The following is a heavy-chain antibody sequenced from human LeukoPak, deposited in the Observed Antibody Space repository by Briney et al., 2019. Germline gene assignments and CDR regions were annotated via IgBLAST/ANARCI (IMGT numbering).Heavy chain of an antibody. CDR1: GFTFSNYA. D-gene: IGHD2-2*01. CDR2: ISGRGGTT. V-gene: IGHV3-23*01. Sequence: GGSLRLSCAASGFTFSNYAMSWVRQAPGRGLEWVSSISGRGGTTYYADSVKGRFIISRDNSKNTPYLQMNSLRAEDTAVYYCAKDTGAYQLLGYYFDYWGQGTLVTVSS. CDR3: AKDTGAYQLLGYYFDY. J-gene: IGHJ4*02.